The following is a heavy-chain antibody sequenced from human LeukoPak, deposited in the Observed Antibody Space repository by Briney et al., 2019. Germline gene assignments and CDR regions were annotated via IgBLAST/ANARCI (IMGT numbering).Heavy chain of an antibody. V-gene: IGHV3-48*01. D-gene: IGHD4-17*01. CDR3: ARDSSVPYGITD. Sequence: GGSLRLSCAASGFTFSSYSMNWVRQAPGKGLEWVSYIRSSGSPIYYADSVRGRFTISRDNAKNSLYLLMNNLRAEDTALYYCARDSSVPYGITDWGQGTLVTVS. CDR2: IRSSGSPI. J-gene: IGHJ4*02. CDR1: GFTFSSYS.